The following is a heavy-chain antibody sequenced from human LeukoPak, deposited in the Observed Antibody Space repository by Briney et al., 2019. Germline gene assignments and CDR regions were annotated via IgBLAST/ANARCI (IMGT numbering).Heavy chain of an antibody. D-gene: IGHD3-22*01. V-gene: IGHV4-4*07. J-gene: IGHJ6*03. Sequence: PSETLSLTCSVSGGAIISYSWSWICQPAGKGPEWIGRIYPTGNTDYNTSPKSRVTLSTDLSQKHFSPRMWSVTAADTAVYYCARLKFYDSTGYSPGYYMDVWGKGTAVTVSS. CDR3: ARLKFYDSTGYSPGYYMDV. CDR1: GGAIISYS. CDR2: IYPTGNT.